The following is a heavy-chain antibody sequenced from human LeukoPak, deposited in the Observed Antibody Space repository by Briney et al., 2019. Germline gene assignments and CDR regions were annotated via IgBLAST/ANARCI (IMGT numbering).Heavy chain of an antibody. Sequence: GGSLRLSCAASGFTFSNYGMNWVRQAPGKGLEWVSALSSSGGSTYYADSVKGRFTISRDNSKNTLYLQMSSLRAEDTAVYYCAKGVELRGVIPNWFDPWGQGTLVTVSS. V-gene: IGHV3-23*01. CDR2: LSSSGGST. CDR1: GFTFSNYG. J-gene: IGHJ5*02. CDR3: AKGVELRGVIPNWFDP. D-gene: IGHD3-10*01.